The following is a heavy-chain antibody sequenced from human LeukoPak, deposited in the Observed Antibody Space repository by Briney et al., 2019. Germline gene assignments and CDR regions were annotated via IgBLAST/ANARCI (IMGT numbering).Heavy chain of an antibody. CDR1: GYTFTGYY. CDR3: ARGYYYDSSGYHNNWFDP. Sequence: ASVKVSCKASGYTFTGYYMHWVRQAPGQGLEWMGWINPNSVGTNYAQKFQGRVTMTSDTSISTAYMQLSRLRSDDTAVYYCARGYYYDSSGYHNNWFDPWGQGTLVTVSS. CDR2: INPNSVGT. V-gene: IGHV1-2*02. D-gene: IGHD3-22*01. J-gene: IGHJ5*02.